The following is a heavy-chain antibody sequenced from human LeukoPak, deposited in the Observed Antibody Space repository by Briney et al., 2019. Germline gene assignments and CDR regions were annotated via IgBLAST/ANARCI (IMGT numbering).Heavy chain of an antibody. V-gene: IGHV5-51*01. Sequence: PGESLKISCKGSGYSFTSYWIGWVRQMPGKGLEWMGIIYPGDSDTRYSPSFQGQVTISADKSISTAYLQWSSPKASDTAMYYCARAYYYDSSGPSSGYWFDPWGQGTLVTVSS. D-gene: IGHD3-22*01. CDR2: IYPGDSDT. CDR1: GYSFTSYW. J-gene: IGHJ5*02. CDR3: ARAYYYDSSGPSSGYWFDP.